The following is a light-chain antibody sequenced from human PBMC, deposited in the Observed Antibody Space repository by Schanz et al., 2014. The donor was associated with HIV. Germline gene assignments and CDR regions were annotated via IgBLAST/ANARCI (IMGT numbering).Light chain of an antibody. V-gene: IGKV3-15*01. CDR1: QSISNN. Sequence: EIVMTQSPATLYVSPGEGATLSCRASQSISNNLAWYQHKPGQAPRLLIYGAFTRATGISVRFSGRGSGTEFTLTISGLQSEDFALYYCQQYSDWPPSTFGQGTKVEIK. CDR3: QQYSDWPPST. CDR2: GAF. J-gene: IGKJ2*01.